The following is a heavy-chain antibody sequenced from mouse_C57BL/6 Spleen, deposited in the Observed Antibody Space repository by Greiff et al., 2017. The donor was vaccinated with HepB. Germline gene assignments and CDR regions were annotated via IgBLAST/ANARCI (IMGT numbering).Heavy chain of an antibody. CDR3: TRRVYGKNYFDY. J-gene: IGHJ2*01. Sequence: QVQLQQSGAELVRPGASVTLSCKASGYTFTDYEMHWVKQTPVHGLEWIGAIDPETGGTAYNQKFKGKAILTADKSSSTAYMELRSLTSEDSAVYYCTRRVYGKNYFDYWGQGTTLTVSS. CDR2: IDPETGGT. D-gene: IGHD2-1*01. CDR1: GYTFTDYE. V-gene: IGHV1-15*01.